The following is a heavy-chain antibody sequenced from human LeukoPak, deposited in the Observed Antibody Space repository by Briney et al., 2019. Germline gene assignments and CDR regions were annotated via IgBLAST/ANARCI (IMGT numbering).Heavy chain of an antibody. D-gene: IGHD6-13*01. J-gene: IGHJ4*02. Sequence: SVKVSCKASAGTFSSYAISWVRQAPGQGLEWMGGIIPIFGTANYAQKFQGRVTITADESTSTAYMELSSLRSEDTAVYYCARGEVIAAAGLDYWGQGTLVTVSS. V-gene: IGHV1-69*13. CDR3: ARGEVIAAAGLDY. CDR2: IIPIFGTA. CDR1: AGTFSSYA.